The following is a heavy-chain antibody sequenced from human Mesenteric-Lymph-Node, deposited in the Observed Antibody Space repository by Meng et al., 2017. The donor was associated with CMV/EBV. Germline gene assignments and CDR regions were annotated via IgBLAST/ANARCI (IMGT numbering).Heavy chain of an antibody. CDR1: GFTFSSYA. CDR2: IYRDGSST. D-gene: IGHD2-21*01. Sequence: GGSLRLSCAASGFTFSSYAMSWVRQAPGKGLEWVSVIYRDGSSTYYADYVKGRFTISRDNSKNTLYLKMKSLRAEDTAVYYCAKGCTYGGGDCSPGVDYWGQGTLVTVSS. CDR3: AKGCTYGGGDCSPGVDY. V-gene: IGHV3-23*03. J-gene: IGHJ4*02.